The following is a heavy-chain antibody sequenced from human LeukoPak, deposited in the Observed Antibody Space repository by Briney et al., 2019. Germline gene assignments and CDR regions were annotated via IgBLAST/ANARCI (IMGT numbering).Heavy chain of an antibody. V-gene: IGHV4-39*01. Sequence: PSETLSLTCTASGGSISSSSYYWGWIRQPPGKGLEWIGSIYYSGSTYYNPSLKSRVTISVDTSKNQFSLKLSSVTAADTAVYYCARLIVAAAVDYWGQGTLVTVSS. CDR1: GGSISSSSYY. CDR3: ARLIVAAAVDY. J-gene: IGHJ4*02. CDR2: IYYSGST. D-gene: IGHD6-13*01.